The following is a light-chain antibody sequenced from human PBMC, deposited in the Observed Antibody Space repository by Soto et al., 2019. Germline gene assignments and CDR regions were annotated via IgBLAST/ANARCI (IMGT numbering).Light chain of an antibody. CDR2: GAS. J-gene: IGKJ1*01. CDR3: QQYGSSPSWT. Sequence: EIVMTQSPATLSVSPGERATLSCRASQSVSIKLAWYQQKPGQAPRLLIYGASSRATVIPDRFSGSGSGTDFTLTISRLEPEDFAVYYCQQYGSSPSWTFGQGTKVDNK. CDR1: QSVSIK. V-gene: IGKV3-20*01.